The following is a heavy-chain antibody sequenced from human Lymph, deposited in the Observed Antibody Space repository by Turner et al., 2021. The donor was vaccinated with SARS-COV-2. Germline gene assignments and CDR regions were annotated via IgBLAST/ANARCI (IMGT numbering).Heavy chain of an antibody. Sequence: QVQLQESGPRLVKPLETLSLTCTVSGGSMNTNYWSWIRQPPGKRLEWIGFILYRGSTNYNPSLKSRVTISVDTSENQFSLKLTSVTAADTAIYYCARQTVNNWVDPWGQGTLVTVSS. J-gene: IGHJ5*02. CDR2: ILYRGST. CDR1: GGSMNTNY. CDR3: ARQTVNNWVDP. D-gene: IGHD2-21*02. V-gene: IGHV4-59*01.